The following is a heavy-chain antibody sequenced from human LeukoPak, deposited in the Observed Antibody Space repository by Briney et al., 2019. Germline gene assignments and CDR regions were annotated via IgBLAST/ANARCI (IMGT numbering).Heavy chain of an antibody. Sequence: GESLRLSCAASGFTFSSYWMHWVRQAPGKGLVWVSRINSDGSSTSYAGSVKGRFTISRDNAKNTLYLLMHSLRAEDTAVYYCARGSPLRWFGSLYYFDNWGQGTLVTVSS. CDR1: GFTFSSYW. V-gene: IGHV3-74*01. J-gene: IGHJ4*02. CDR2: INSDGSST. D-gene: IGHD3-10*01. CDR3: ARGSPLRWFGSLYYFDN.